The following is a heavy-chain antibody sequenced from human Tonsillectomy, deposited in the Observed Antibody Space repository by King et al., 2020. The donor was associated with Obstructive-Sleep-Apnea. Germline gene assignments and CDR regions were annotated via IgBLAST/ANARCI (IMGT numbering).Heavy chain of an antibody. CDR1: GFSFSRHW. CDR3: AGQPRNAAGTYYPDAGLDL. Sequence: VQLVQSGAEAKKPGESLKISCTGSGFSFSRHWIAWVRQVTGQGLEWLGIIYPGDSDTRYSPTFQGQVAFSVDTSTNTGFLQWKNMRLWATAIFYCAGQPRNAAGTYYPDAGLDLWGQGTMVTVSS. V-gene: IGHV5-51*01. D-gene: IGHD3-10*01. J-gene: IGHJ3*01. CDR2: IYPGDSDT.